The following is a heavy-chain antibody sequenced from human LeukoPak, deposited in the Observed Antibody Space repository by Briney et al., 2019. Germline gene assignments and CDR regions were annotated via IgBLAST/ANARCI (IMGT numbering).Heavy chain of an antibody. CDR2: ISSSSSYT. J-gene: IGHJ3*02. D-gene: IGHD6-13*01. CDR3: ARAGAGSSWFSDAFDI. V-gene: IGHV3-11*06. CDR1: GFTFSDYY. Sequence: GGSLRLSCAASGFTFSDYYMSWIRQAPGKGLEWVPYISSSSSYTNYADSVKGRFTISRDNAKNSLYLQMNSLRAEDTAVYYCARAGAGSSWFSDAFDIWGQGTMVTVSS.